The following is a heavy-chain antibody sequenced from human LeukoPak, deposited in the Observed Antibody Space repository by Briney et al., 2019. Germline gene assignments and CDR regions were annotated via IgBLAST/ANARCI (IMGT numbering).Heavy chain of an antibody. CDR3: ARDKVWAFDI. D-gene: IGHD3-16*01. V-gene: IGHV4-59*01. CDR1: GGSISSYY. J-gene: IGHJ3*02. CDR2: ISYSGST. Sequence: SETLSLTCTVSGGSISSYYWSWIRQPPGKGLEWIGYISYSGSTNYNPSLRSRVTISVDTSKNQFSLKLSSVTAADTAVYYCARDKVWAFDIWGQGTMVTVSS.